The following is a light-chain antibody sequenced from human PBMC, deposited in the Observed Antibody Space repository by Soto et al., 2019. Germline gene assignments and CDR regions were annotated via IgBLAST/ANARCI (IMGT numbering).Light chain of an antibody. CDR1: SSDVGSYNY. CDR3: SSYAGSNVV. Sequence: QSALTQPASVSGSPGQSIAISCTGTSSDVGSYNYVSWYQQHPGKAPKLMIYEVSKRPSGVPDRFSGSKSGNTASLTVSGLQAEDEADYYCSSYAGSNVVFGGGTKLTVL. J-gene: IGLJ2*01. V-gene: IGLV2-8*01. CDR2: EVS.